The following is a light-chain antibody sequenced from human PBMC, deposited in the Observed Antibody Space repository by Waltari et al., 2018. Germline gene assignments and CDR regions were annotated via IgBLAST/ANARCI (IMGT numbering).Light chain of an antibody. Sequence: IQMTQSPSSLSASVGDRATITCRARTGIVNYLAWYQQKPGKVPRLLISSASTLQTGVPSRFSGSGSGTEFTLTIAGLQPEDVATYYCQKYNAAPLIFGGGTKVEIK. CDR3: QKYNAAPLI. CDR1: TGIVNY. V-gene: IGKV1-27*01. CDR2: SAS. J-gene: IGKJ4*01.